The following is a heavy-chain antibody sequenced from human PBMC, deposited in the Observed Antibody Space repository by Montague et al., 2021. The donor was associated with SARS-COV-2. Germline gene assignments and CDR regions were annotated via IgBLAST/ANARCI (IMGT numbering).Heavy chain of an antibody. V-gene: IGHV4-61*10. CDR3: ARHYYGSGCLDY. Sequence: SETLSLTCSVSGDSLSSGSYYWSWIRQPAGKGLEWIGYINFSGTTNYNPSLNSRVTISVDTSKNQFSLKVTSVTAADTAVYYCARHYYGSGCLDYWGQGILVTVSS. J-gene: IGHJ4*02. D-gene: IGHD3-10*01. CDR2: INFSGTT. CDR1: GDSLSSGSYY.